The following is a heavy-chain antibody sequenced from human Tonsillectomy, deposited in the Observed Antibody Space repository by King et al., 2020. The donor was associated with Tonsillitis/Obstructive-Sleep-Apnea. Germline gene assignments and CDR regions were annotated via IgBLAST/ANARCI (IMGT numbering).Heavy chain of an antibody. Sequence: VQLVQSGAEVKKPGESLKISCKGSGYSFSSYWIGWVRQMPGKGLEWMGIIDPGDSDTRNSPSFQGQVTITADKSISTAYLQLSSLKASDTAMYYCARLVVAATADAFDIWGQGTMVTVSS. CDR2: IDPGDSDT. V-gene: IGHV5-51*01. D-gene: IGHD2-15*01. CDR3: ARLVVAATADAFDI. CDR1: GYSFSSYW. J-gene: IGHJ3*02.